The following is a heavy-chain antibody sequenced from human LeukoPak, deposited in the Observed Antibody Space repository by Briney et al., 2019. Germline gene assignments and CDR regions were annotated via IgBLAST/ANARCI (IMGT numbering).Heavy chain of an antibody. D-gene: IGHD3-9*01. CDR2: IYHSGST. V-gene: IGHV4-38-2*02. CDR1: GYSISSGYY. J-gene: IGHJ3*02. CDR3: ARDLPYYDILTGYFRDNASDI. Sequence: PSETLSLTCTVSGYSISSGYYWGWIRQPPGKGLEWIGSIYHSGSTYYNPSLKSRVTISVDTSKNQFSLKLSSVTAADTAVYYCARDLPYYDILTGYFRDNASDIWGQGTMVTVSS.